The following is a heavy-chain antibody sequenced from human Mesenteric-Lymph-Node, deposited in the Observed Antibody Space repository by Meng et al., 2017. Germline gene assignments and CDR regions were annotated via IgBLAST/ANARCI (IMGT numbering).Heavy chain of an antibody. D-gene: IGHD2-21*02. CDR3: ARVGAYCGGDCYHPR. Sequence: QAPLPESGPSLVKPSGTLSLTGAVSGGSLSSRNWWSWVRQPPGKGLEWIGEIYHSGSTNYNPSLKSRVTISVDESKNQFSLRLSSVTAADTAVYYCARVGAYCGGDCYHPRWGQGTLVTVSS. CDR2: IYHSGST. CDR1: GGSLSSRNW. V-gene: IGHV4-4*02. J-gene: IGHJ4*02.